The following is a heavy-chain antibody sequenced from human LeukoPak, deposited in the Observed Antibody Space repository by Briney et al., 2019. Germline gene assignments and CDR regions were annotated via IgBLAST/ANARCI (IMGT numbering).Heavy chain of an antibody. D-gene: IGHD6-19*01. J-gene: IGHJ4*02. CDR1: GFTFRGAA. CDR2: INSDGSTT. Sequence: GGSLRLSCAVSGFTFRGAAMTWVRQAPGKGLVWVSRINSDGSTTSCADSVKGRFTISRDNAKNTLYLQMNSLRAEDTAVYYCARGYTSGWYYFDYWGQGTLVTVSS. CDR3: ARGYTSGWYYFDY. V-gene: IGHV3-74*01.